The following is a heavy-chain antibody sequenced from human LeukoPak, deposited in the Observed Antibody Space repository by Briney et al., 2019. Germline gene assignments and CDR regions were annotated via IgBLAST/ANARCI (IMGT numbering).Heavy chain of an antibody. CDR1: GYSFTNYW. D-gene: IGHD4-17*01. CDR2: IYSGDSDT. J-gene: IGHJ4*02. CDR3: ARLRDGDFDY. Sequence: GESLKISCKGSGYSFTNYWIGWMRQMPGKGLEWMGIIYSGDSDTRYSPSFQGQVTISADRSITIAYLQWSSLKASDTAMYYCARLRDGDFDYWGQGSLVTVFS. V-gene: IGHV5-51*01.